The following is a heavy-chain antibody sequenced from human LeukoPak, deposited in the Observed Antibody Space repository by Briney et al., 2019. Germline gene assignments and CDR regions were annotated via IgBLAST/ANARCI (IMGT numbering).Heavy chain of an antibody. CDR1: GGSISSYY. J-gene: IGHJ4*02. V-gene: IGHV4-59*08. CDR2: VYYTGST. CDR3: ASPRSGYRYTFDY. D-gene: IGHD3-22*01. Sequence: PSETLSLTCTVSGGSISSYYWSWIRQPPGKGLEWIGYVYYTGSTSYNPSLKSRVTISVDTSRNQFSLKLSSVTAADTAVYYCASPRSGYRYTFDYWGQGALVTVSS.